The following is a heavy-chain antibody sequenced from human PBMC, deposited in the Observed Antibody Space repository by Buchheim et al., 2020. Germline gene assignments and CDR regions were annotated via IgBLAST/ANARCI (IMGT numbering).Heavy chain of an antibody. Sequence: QVQLQQWGAGLLKPSETLSLTCAVYGGSFSGYYWSWIRQPPGKGLEWIGEINHSGSTNYNPSLKSRVTISVDTSKNQFSLKLSSVTAADTAVYYCARGDGDYYDSSGYHPADNWFDPWSQGTL. CDR3: ARGDGDYYDSSGYHPADNWFDP. CDR1: GGSFSGYY. V-gene: IGHV4-34*01. D-gene: IGHD3-22*01. CDR2: INHSGST. J-gene: IGHJ5*02.